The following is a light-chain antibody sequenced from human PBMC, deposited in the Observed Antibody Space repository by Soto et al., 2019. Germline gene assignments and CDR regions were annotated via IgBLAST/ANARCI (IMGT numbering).Light chain of an antibody. CDR1: QSVSSSQ. J-gene: IGKJ2*01. V-gene: IGKV3-20*01. Sequence: EIVLTQSPGTLSLSPGESATLSCRASQSVSSSQVAWYQQKPGQAPRLLIYGASNRATGFPDRFSGVGSGTDFTLTINRLEPEDFAVYYCQQYATSPHAFGQGTKLEIK. CDR2: GAS. CDR3: QQYATSPHA.